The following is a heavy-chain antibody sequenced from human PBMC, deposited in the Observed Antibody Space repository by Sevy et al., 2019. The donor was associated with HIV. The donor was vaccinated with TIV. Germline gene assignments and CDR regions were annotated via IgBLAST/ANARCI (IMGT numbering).Heavy chain of an antibody. Sequence: GGSLRLSCAASGFTFSRNWMTWVRQAPGKGLEWVANIKEDGSEKYYVDSVKGRFTISRDNAKNSLYLQMDSLRADDTAMYFCASTPGIIAAADYFFDYWGQGTLVTVSS. D-gene: IGHD6-13*01. CDR1: GFTFSRNW. CDR2: IKEDGSEK. CDR3: ASTPGIIAAADYFFDY. J-gene: IGHJ4*02. V-gene: IGHV3-7*01.